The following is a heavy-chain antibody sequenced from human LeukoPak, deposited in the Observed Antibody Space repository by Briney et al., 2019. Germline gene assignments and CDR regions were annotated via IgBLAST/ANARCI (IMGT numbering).Heavy chain of an antibody. Sequence: PSETLSLTCAVYGGSFSGYYWSWIRQPPGKGLEWIGEINHSGSTNYNPSLKSRVTISVDTSKNQFSLKLSSVTAADTAVYYCARRPAGIAARPFDYWGQGTLVTVSS. V-gene: IGHV4-34*01. CDR1: GGSFSGYY. J-gene: IGHJ4*02. CDR3: ARRPAGIAARPFDY. D-gene: IGHD6-13*01. CDR2: INHSGST.